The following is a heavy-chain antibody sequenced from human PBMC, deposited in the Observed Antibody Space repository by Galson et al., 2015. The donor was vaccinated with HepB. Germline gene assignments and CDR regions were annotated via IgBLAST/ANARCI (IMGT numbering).Heavy chain of an antibody. CDR1: GFTFSSYA. CDR3: ARDKGYSGYDWGCFDY. J-gene: IGHJ4*02. CDR2: ISYDGSNK. Sequence: SLRLSCAASGFTFSSYAMHWVRQAPGKGLEWVAVISYDGSNKYYADSVKGRFTISRDNSKNTLYLQMNSLRAEDTAVYYCARDKGYSGYDWGCFDYWGQGTLVTVSS. V-gene: IGHV3-30*04. D-gene: IGHD5-12*01.